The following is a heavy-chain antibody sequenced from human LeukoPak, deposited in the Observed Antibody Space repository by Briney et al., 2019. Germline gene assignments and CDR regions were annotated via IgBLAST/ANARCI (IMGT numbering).Heavy chain of an antibody. D-gene: IGHD2-2*01. CDR1: GFTFSSYA. CDR2: ISGSGGST. Sequence: GGSLRLSCAASGFTFSSYAMSWVRQAPGKGLEWGSAISGSGGSTYYADSVKGRFTISRDNSKNTLYLQMNSLRAEDTAVYYCAKEDDIVVVPAAAGGAFDIWGQGTMVTVSS. CDR3: AKEDDIVVVPAAAGGAFDI. V-gene: IGHV3-23*01. J-gene: IGHJ3*02.